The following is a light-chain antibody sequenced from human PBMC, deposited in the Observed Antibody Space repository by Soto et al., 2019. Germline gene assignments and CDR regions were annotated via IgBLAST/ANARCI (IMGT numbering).Light chain of an antibody. CDR2: GNS. CDR3: QSYDSSLSGYV. Sequence: QSVLTQPPSVSGAPGQRVTISCTGSSSNIGAGYDVHWYQRLPGTAPKLLIYGNSNRPSGVPDRFSGSKSGTAASLALTGLQAEDEADYYCQSYDSSLSGYVFGTGTKVTVL. V-gene: IGLV1-40*01. CDR1: SSNIGAGYD. J-gene: IGLJ1*01.